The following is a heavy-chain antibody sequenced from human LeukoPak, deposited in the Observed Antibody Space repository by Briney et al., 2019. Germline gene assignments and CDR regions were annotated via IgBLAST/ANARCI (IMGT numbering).Heavy chain of an antibody. CDR3: ARGHSQDSSSWSAFDP. D-gene: IGHD6-13*01. CDR1: GGSISSGTYY. Sequence: SETLSLTCTVSGGSISSGTYYWSWIRQPPGKGLEWIGEINHSGSTNYNPSLKSRVTISVDTSKDQFSLKLSSVTAADTAVYYCARGHSQDSSSWSAFDPWGQGTLVTVSS. CDR2: INHSGST. V-gene: IGHV4-39*07. J-gene: IGHJ5*02.